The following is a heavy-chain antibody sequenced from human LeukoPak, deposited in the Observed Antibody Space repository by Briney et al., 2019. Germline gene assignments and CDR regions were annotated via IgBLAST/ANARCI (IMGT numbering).Heavy chain of an antibody. CDR1: AFTFGTYA. CDR3: TRTRVVATITFDY. D-gene: IGHD5-12*01. Sequence: GGSLRLSCTAAAFTFGTYAMSCVRQAQGEWMEWIGFIIRKAYGGTTEYATSGKGRFTISRVESNTFTYLRINRLTPAHTSVHYCTRTRVVATITFDYWGQGNLVTVSS. V-gene: IGHV3-49*04. J-gene: IGHJ4*02. CDR2: IIRKAYGGTT.